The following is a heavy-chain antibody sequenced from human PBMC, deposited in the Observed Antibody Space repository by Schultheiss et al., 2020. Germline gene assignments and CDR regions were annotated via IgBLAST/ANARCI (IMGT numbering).Heavy chain of an antibody. CDR1: GGSVSSGSYY. CDR2: IYYSGST. J-gene: IGHJ6*02. V-gene: IGHV4-61*01. D-gene: IGHD2-15*01. CDR3: ARGRRWWHDYYYYYGMDV. Sequence: SETLSLTCTVSGGSVSSGSYYWSWIRQPPGKGLEWIGYIYYSGSTNYNPSLKSRVTISVDTSKNQFSLKLSSVTAADTAVYYCARGRRWWHDYYYYYGMDVWGQGTTVTVSS.